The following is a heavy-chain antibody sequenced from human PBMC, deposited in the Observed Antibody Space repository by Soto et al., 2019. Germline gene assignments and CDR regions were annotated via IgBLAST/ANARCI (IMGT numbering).Heavy chain of an antibody. Sequence: QVQLVQSGAEVKKPGSSVKVSCKASGDTFSRYGISWVRQAPGQGLEFMGGIIPKFGTTNYAQKFRGRVTITADESTSTAYMEVSSLRSEDTAVYDWARASGRGWYNWFDPWGQGTLVTVSS. J-gene: IGHJ5*02. CDR1: GDTFSRYG. D-gene: IGHD6-19*01. V-gene: IGHV1-69*01. CDR2: IIPKFGTT. CDR3: ARASGRGWYNWFDP.